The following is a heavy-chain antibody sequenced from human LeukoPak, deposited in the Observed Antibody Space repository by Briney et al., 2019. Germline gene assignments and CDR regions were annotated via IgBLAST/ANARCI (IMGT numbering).Heavy chain of an antibody. V-gene: IGHV4-59*01. Sequence: SETLSLTCTVSGVSIRSYYWSWIRQPPGKGLEWIWCIYYSGSTTYNPSLKRRVTLSIYRCKTPLSLKLSSVTAADTAVYYCARESPLGGWLQWWVQGTLVTVSS. CDR2: IYYSGST. CDR1: GVSIRSYY. D-gene: IGHD3-16*01. CDR3: ARESPLGGWLQW. J-gene: IGHJ4*02.